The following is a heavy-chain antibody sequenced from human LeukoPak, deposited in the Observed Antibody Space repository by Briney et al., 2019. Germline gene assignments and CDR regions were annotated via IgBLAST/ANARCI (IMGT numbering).Heavy chain of an antibody. V-gene: IGHV7-4-1*02. CDR2: INTNTGNP. D-gene: IGHD6-6*01. Sequence: ASVEVSCKVSGYTFTSYAMNWVRQAPGQGLEWMGWINTNTGNPTYAQGFTGRFVFSLDTSVSTAYLQISSLKAEDTAVYYCAREGEYSSSYFFDYWGQGTLVTVSS. J-gene: IGHJ4*02. CDR3: AREGEYSSSYFFDY. CDR1: GYTFTSYA.